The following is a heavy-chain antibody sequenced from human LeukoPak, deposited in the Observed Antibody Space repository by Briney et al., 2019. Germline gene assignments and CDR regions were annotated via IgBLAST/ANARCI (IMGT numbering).Heavy chain of an antibody. CDR3: AGSEVLRYFEGDY. Sequence: ASVKVSCKASGYTFTSYDINWVRQATGQGLEWMGWMNPNSGNTGYAQKFQGRVTMTRNTSISTAYMELSSLRSEDTAVYYCAGSEVLRYFEGDYWGQGTLVTVSS. D-gene: IGHD3-9*01. J-gene: IGHJ4*02. CDR1: GYTFTSYD. V-gene: IGHV1-8*01. CDR2: MNPNSGNT.